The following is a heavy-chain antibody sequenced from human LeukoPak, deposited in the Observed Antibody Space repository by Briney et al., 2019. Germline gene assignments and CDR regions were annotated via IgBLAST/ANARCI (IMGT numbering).Heavy chain of an antibody. CDR1: GGTFSSYA. CDR3: ARGSIVGATADY. J-gene: IGHJ4*02. V-gene: IGHV1-69*01. D-gene: IGHD1-26*01. CDR2: VIPIFGTA. Sequence: SVKVSCKASGGTFSSYAISWVRQAPGQGLEWMGGVIPIFGTANYAQKFQGRVTITADESTSTAYMELSSLRSEDTAVYYCARGSIVGATADYWGQGTLVTVSS.